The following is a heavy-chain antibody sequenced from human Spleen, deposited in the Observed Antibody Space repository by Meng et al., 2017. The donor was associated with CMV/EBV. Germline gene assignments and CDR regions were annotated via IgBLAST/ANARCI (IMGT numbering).Heavy chain of an antibody. CDR3: AHRKQQLVLDY. CDR1: VFSLSTGGVG. D-gene: IGHD6-13*01. CDR2: IYWNDDK. Sequence: CTFSVFSLSTGGVGVGWIRRPPGKALEWLALIYWNDDKRYSPSLKSRLTITKDTSKNQVVLTMTNMDPVDTATYYCAHRKQQLVLDYWGQGTLVTVSS. V-gene: IGHV2-5*01. J-gene: IGHJ4*02.